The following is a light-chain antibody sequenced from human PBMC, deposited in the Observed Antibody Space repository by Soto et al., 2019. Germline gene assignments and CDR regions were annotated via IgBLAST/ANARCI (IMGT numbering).Light chain of an antibody. J-gene: IGKJ2*01. CDR3: QQATNWPYT. CDR1: QSVGSA. Sequence: EIVMTQSPATLSVSPGETATLSCRASQSVGSAVAWYQQKPGQAPRLLIYDASNRATGIPGRFSGSGSGTDFTFTISSLEPEDFAVYYCQQATNWPYTFGQGTKIEIK. CDR2: DAS. V-gene: IGKV3-11*01.